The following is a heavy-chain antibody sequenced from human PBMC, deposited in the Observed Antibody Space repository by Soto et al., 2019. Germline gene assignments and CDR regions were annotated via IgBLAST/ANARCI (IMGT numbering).Heavy chain of an antibody. CDR2: ISAYTGNT. CDR1: GYTFSSSD. D-gene: IGHD1-26*01. CDR3: ALGGPISGSYWGGDY. V-gene: IGHV1-18*01. Sequence: QVQLVQSGAEVKKPGASAKVSCKASGYTFSSSDISWVRQAPGQGLEWMGWISAYTGNTNYAQRLQGRLTMTTDTSTNTAYMEPRSLRPDDTAVYYCALGGPISGSYWGGDYWGQGTLVTVSS. J-gene: IGHJ4*02.